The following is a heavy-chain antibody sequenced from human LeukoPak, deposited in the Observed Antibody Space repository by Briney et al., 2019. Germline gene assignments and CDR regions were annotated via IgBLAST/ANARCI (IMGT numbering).Heavy chain of an antibody. CDR3: ARWMVRGVIWYFDY. CDR2: IYYSGST. V-gene: IGHV4-61*05. CDR1: GGSISSSSYY. Sequence: PSETLSLTCTVSGGSISSSSYYWSWIRQPPGKGLEWIGYIYYSGSTNYNPSLKSRVTMSVDTSKNQFSLKLSSVTAADTAVYYCARWMVRGVIWYFDYWGQGTLVTVSS. J-gene: IGHJ4*02. D-gene: IGHD3-10*01.